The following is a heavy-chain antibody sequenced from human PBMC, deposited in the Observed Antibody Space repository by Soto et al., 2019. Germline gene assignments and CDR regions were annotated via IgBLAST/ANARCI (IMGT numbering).Heavy chain of an antibody. CDR1: GGSISSRNW. Sequence: QVQLQESGPGLVKPSGTLSLTCAVSGGSISSRNWWSWVRQPPGKGLEWIGEIYHSGSTNYNPSLNSRVNISVDKSKNQFSRKLSSVTAADTAVYYCASKFGELLADAFDIWGQGTMVTVSS. J-gene: IGHJ3*02. CDR2: IYHSGST. CDR3: ASKFGELLADAFDI. D-gene: IGHD3-10*01. V-gene: IGHV4-4*02.